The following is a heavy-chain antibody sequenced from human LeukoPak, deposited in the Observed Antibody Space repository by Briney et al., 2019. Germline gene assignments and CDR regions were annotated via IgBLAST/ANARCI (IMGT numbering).Heavy chain of an antibody. D-gene: IGHD3-3*01. CDR2: ISGYNGNT. V-gene: IGHV1-18*01. Sequence: GASVKVSCKASGYTFTSYGFNWVRQAPGQGLEWMGWISGYNGNTNYAQKLQGRVTMTTDTSTSTAYMELRSLRSDDTAVYYCARTAGSDLEWLMTARTPAPLNWFDPWGQGTLVTVSS. CDR3: ARTAGSDLEWLMTARTPAPLNWFDP. CDR1: GYTFTSYG. J-gene: IGHJ5*02.